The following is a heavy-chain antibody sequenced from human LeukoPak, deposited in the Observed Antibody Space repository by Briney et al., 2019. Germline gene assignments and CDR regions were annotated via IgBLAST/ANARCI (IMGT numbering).Heavy chain of an antibody. V-gene: IGHV7-4-1*02. Sequence: ASVKASCKASGYTFTSYGISWVRQAPGQGLEWMGWINTNTGNPTYAQGFTGRFVFSLDTSVSTAYLQISSLKAEDTAVYYCARDFSYYGSGSYAPSDYWGQGTLVTVSS. CDR1: GYTFTSYG. D-gene: IGHD3-10*01. J-gene: IGHJ4*02. CDR2: INTNTGNP. CDR3: ARDFSYYGSGSYAPSDY.